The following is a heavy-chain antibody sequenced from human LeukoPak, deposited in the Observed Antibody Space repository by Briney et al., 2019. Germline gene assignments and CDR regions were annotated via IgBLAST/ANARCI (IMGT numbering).Heavy chain of an antibody. V-gene: IGHV3-21*01. CDR3: AREVLDIVEPGTNTIDY. D-gene: IGHD2-8*01. Sequence: GGSLRLSCAASGFTFSSYAMSWVRQAPGKGLEWVSAINKGGSFIKYADSVKGRFIVSRDNAKNLLFLQMNSLRVEDTALYFCAREVLDIVEPGTNTIDYWGQGTRVTVSS. J-gene: IGHJ4*02. CDR1: GFTFSSYA. CDR2: INKGGSFI.